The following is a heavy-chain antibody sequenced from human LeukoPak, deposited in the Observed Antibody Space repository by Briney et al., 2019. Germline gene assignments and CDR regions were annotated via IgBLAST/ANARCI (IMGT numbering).Heavy chain of an antibody. CDR3: ARGNYYYDY. D-gene: IGHD3-10*01. CDR1: GCSISSYY. CDR2: IYYSGST. V-gene: IGHV4-59*08. J-gene: IGHJ4*02. Sequence: SETLSLTCTVSGCSISSYYWSWIRQPPRKGLEWIGYIYYSGSTNYNPSLKSRVTISVDTSKNHFSLKLSPVTAADTAVYYCARGNYYYDYWGQGTLVTVSS.